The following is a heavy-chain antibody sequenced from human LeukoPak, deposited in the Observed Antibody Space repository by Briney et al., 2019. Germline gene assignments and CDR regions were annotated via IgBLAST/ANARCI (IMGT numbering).Heavy chain of an antibody. CDR3: ARHGRDGYNVFDY. CDR1: GGSISSYY. Sequence: SETLSLTCTVSGGSISSYYWSWIRQPPGKGLEWIGYIYTSGSTNYNPSLKSRVTISVDTSKNQFSLKLRSVTAADTAVYYCARHGRDGYNVFDYWGQGTLVTVSS. J-gene: IGHJ4*02. D-gene: IGHD5-24*01. V-gene: IGHV4-4*09. CDR2: IYTSGST.